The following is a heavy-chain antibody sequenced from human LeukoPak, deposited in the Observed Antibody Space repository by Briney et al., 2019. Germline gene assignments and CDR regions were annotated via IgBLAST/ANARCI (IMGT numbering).Heavy chain of an antibody. Sequence: SETLSLTCTVSGGSISDNNYYWGWLRQPPGKGGEWIGGIFHSGRTFENPSLSSPVSMSVDTSNKQIALTVSSVTAADTAVYYCARLLSYDILTDNYYKYYMDVWGKGATVTVSS. V-gene: IGHV4-39*01. CDR2: IFHSGRT. D-gene: IGHD3-9*01. CDR1: GGSISDNNYY. CDR3: ARLLSYDILTDNYYKYYMDV. J-gene: IGHJ6*03.